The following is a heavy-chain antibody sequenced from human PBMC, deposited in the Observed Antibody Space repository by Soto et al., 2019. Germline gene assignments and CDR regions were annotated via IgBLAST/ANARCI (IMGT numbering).Heavy chain of an antibody. CDR1: GSSISSSSYY. V-gene: IGHV4-39*01. CDR2: IYYSGST. Sequence: SETLSLTCTVSGSSISSSSYYWGWIRQPPGKGLEWIGSIYYSGSTYYNPSLKSRVTISVDTSKNQFSLKLSSVTAADTAVYYCASYSSSRRNYFDYWGQGTLVTVSS. J-gene: IGHJ4*02. CDR3: ASYSSSRRNYFDY. D-gene: IGHD6-6*01.